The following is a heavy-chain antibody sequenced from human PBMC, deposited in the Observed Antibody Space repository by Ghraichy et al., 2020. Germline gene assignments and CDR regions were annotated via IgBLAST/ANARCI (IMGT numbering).Heavy chain of an antibody. D-gene: IGHD4-17*01. V-gene: IGHV4-59*02. CDR2: IYISGST. J-gene: IGHJ3*02. CDR1: GVSVSSYY. CDR3: ARAGGLVHADHGDYGAFDI. Sequence: SETLSLTCTVSGVSVSSYYWSWVRQPPGKGLEWIGYIYISGSTNYNPSLKSRVTMSVDTSKNQFSVRLISVTAADTAVYYCARAGGLVHADHGDYGAFDIWGHGTMVTVSS.